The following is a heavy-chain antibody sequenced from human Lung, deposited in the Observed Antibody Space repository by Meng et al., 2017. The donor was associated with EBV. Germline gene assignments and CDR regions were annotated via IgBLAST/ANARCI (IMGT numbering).Heavy chain of an antibody. CDR2: IYHSGST. CDR1: GGSIRSSNW. CDR3: ARVCEVCLDY. Sequence: VKLQDSGPGLAKLSQTLALTCAVLGGSIRSSNWWSWVRQPPGKGLEWIGEIYHSGSTNYNPSLKSRVTISVDKSKNKFSLKLSSVTAADTAVYYCARVCEVCLDYWGQGTLVTVSS. V-gene: IGHV4-4*02. J-gene: IGHJ4*02. D-gene: IGHD5/OR15-5a*01.